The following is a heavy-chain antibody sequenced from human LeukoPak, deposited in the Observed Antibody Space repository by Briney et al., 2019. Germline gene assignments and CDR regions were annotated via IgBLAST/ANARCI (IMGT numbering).Heavy chain of an antibody. CDR1: GFTFSSYT. V-gene: IGHV3-23*01. D-gene: IGHD7-27*01. Sequence: GGSLRLSCAASGFTFSSYTMSWVRQAPGKGLEGVSTITTSDGNTYYADSVKGRFTVSRDNSKNTLFLQMNSLRAEDTAVYYCAKDGGLWVSAHWGDSWGRGTLVTVSS. J-gene: IGHJ4*02. CDR2: ITTSDGNT. CDR3: AKDGGLWVSAHWGDS.